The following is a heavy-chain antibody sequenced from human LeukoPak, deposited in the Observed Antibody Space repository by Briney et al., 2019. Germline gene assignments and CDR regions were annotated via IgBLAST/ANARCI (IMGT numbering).Heavy chain of an antibody. CDR1: GYTFTGYY. Sequence: ASVKVSCKASGYTFTGYYMHWVRQAPGQGLEWIGWINPNSGGTNYAQKFQGRVTMTRDTSISTAYMELSRLRSDDTAVYYCARLCYYGSGSYYNDAFDIWGQGTMVTVPS. CDR3: ARLCYYGSGSYYNDAFDI. V-gene: IGHV1-2*02. CDR2: INPNSGGT. J-gene: IGHJ3*02. D-gene: IGHD3-10*01.